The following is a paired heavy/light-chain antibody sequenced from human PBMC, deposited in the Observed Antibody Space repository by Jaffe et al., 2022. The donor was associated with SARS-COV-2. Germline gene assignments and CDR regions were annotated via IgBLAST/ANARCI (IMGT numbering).Heavy chain of an antibody. V-gene: IGHV3-9*01. CDR3: AKAGGSGRTVYFDY. CDR1: GFTFVDYA. J-gene: IGHJ4*02. Sequence: EVQLVESGGDLIQPGRSLRLSCTASGFTFVDYAMHWVRQAPGEGLEWVSGISWNSGSITYADSVKGRFTISRDNAKSSLYLEMNSLRAEDTALYYCAKAGGSGRTVYFDYWGQGTLVTVSS. D-gene: IGHD3-10*01. CDR2: ISWNSGSI.
Light chain of an antibody. CDR1: QSIVYSSNNKNY. Sequence: DIVMTQSPDSLAVSLGERATINCKSSQSIVYSSNNKNYLAWYQQRPGQPPKLLIYWASMRQSGVPDRFSGSGSGTDFTLTISSLQAEDVAVYYCHQYYSAPYTFGQGTNLEIK. J-gene: IGKJ2*01. CDR3: HQYYSAPYT. V-gene: IGKV4-1*01. CDR2: WAS.